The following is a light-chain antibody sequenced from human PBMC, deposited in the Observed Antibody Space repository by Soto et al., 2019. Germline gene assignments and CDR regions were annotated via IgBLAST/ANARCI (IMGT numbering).Light chain of an antibody. CDR3: QQYNNWPRT. V-gene: IGKV3-15*01. CDR2: GAS. CDR1: QSVSSN. J-gene: IGKJ1*01. Sequence: EIVMTQSPATLSVSPGERATLSCRASQSVSSNLAWYQQKPGQAPRLLIYGASTRATGIPARFSGSGSGTESTLPISSLRSEDFAVYYCQQYNNWPRTFGQGTKVEIK.